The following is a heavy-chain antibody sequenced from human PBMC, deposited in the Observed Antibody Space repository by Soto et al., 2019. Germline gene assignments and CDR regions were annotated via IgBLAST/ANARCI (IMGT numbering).Heavy chain of an antibody. D-gene: IGHD3-22*01. Sequence: GSLRLSCAASGFTVSSNYMIWVRQAPGKGLEWVSVIYSGGSTYYADSVKGRFTISRDNSKNTLYLQMNSLRAEDTAVYYCAKDPNIYYDSSGYYYGPHYYFDYWGQATLVTVS. V-gene: IGHV3-53*01. CDR2: IYSGGST. CDR3: AKDPNIYYDSSGYYYGPHYYFDY. CDR1: GFTVSSNY. J-gene: IGHJ4*02.